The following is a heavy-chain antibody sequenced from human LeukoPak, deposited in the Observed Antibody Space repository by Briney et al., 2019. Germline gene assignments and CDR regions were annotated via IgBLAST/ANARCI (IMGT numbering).Heavy chain of an antibody. Sequence: GGSLRLSCAASGFAVSSNYMSWVRQAPGKGLEWVANIKQDGSEKYYVDSVKGRFTISRDNAKNSLYLQMNSLRAEDTAVYYCARESGGDYNTDAFDIWGQGTMVTFSS. V-gene: IGHV3-7*01. CDR2: IKQDGSEK. J-gene: IGHJ3*02. CDR1: GFAVSSNY. D-gene: IGHD3-10*01. CDR3: ARESGGDYNTDAFDI.